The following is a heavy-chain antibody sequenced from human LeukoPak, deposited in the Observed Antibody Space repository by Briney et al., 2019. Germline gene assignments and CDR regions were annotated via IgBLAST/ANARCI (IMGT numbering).Heavy chain of an antibody. D-gene: IGHD3-9*01. CDR3: AKWGDYDVLTGYYVFDY. Sequence: PGGSLKLSCAASGFTFSNYAMGWVRQAPGKGLEWVSAITGSGGNTYYADSVKGRFTISRDNSKNTVFLQMNSLRAEDTAVYYCAKWGDYDVLTGYYVFDYWGQGTLVTVSS. V-gene: IGHV3-23*01. CDR1: GFTFSNYA. J-gene: IGHJ4*02. CDR2: ITGSGGNT.